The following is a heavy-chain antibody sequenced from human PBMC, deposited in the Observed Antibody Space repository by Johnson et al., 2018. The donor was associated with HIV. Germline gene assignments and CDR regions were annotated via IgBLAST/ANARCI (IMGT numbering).Heavy chain of an antibody. CDR2: ISYDGSNK. V-gene: IGHV3-33*05. CDR3: PRVPTYHWAFDI. Sequence: VQLLESGGGVVQPGGSLRLSCAASGFTFSNYDMHWVRQAPGKGLEWVAVISYDGSNKYYADYVKGRFTISRDNSKNTLDLKLNSMRVEDTAVYYCPRVPTYHWAFDIWGQGTMVTVSA. J-gene: IGHJ3*02. CDR1: GFTFSNYD. D-gene: IGHD1-1*01.